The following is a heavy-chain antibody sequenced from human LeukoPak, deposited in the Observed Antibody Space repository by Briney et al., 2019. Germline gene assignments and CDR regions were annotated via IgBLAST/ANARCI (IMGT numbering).Heavy chain of an antibody. D-gene: IGHD6-25*01. Sequence: PGGSLRLSCAASGFTFSSYWMHWVRQAPGKGLVWVSHINTDGSTTNYADSVKGRFTISRDNAENTLYLQMNSLRAEDTAVYYCARGSPAAVWGQGALVTVSS. CDR3: ARGSPAAV. J-gene: IGHJ4*02. V-gene: IGHV3-74*01. CDR1: GFTFSSYW. CDR2: INTDGSTT.